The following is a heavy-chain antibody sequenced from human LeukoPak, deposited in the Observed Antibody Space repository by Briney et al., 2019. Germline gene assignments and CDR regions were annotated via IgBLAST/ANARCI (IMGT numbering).Heavy chain of an antibody. J-gene: IGHJ6*03. D-gene: IGHD2-2*01. CDR3: ARGQGYESYYYMDV. V-gene: IGHV3-30*04. Sequence: GGSLRLSCVASGFTFSSYDMHWVRQAPGKGLEWVSFISYDGSDINYADSVKGRFTISRDNSNNTVYLQMNNLRPEDTAVFYCARGQGYESYYYMDVWGKGTTVSVSS. CDR1: GFTFSSYD. CDR2: ISYDGSDI.